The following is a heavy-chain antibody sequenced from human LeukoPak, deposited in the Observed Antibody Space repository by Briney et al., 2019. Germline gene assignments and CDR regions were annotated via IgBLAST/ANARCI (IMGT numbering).Heavy chain of an antibody. CDR2: ISSSSSTI. V-gene: IGHV3-48*01. J-gene: IGHJ3*02. CDR1: GFTVSSNY. CDR3: ARDWYYYASSGHDAFDI. D-gene: IGHD3-22*01. Sequence: GGALRLSCAASGFTVSSNYMSWGRQAPGKGLEWVSYISSSSSTIYYADSVKGRFTISRDNAKNSLYLQMNTLRAEDTAVYYCARDWYYYASSGHDAFDIWGQGTMVTVSS.